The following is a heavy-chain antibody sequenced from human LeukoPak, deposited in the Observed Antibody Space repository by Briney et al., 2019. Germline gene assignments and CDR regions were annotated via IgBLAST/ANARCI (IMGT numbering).Heavy chain of an antibody. Sequence: AASVKVSCKASGFTFTSSAVQWVRQARGQRLEWIGWIVVGSGNTNYAQKFQERVTITRDMSTSTAYMELSSLRSEGTAVYYCAAITCSGGSCYYHYWGQGTLVTVSS. CDR2: IVVGSGNT. CDR3: AAITCSGGSCYYHY. CDR1: GFTFTSSA. V-gene: IGHV1-58*01. J-gene: IGHJ4*02. D-gene: IGHD2-15*01.